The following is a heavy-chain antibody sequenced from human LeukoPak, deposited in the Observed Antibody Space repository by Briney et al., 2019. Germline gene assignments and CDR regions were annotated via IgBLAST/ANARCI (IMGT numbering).Heavy chain of an antibody. CDR3: ARGGYSYSTLTLHYYYYYYMDV. D-gene: IGHD5-18*01. Sequence: PSETLSLTCTVSGGSISSYYWSWIRQPPGKGLEWIGYIYYSGSTNYNPSLKSRVTISVDTSKNQFSLKLSSVTAADTAVYYCARGGYSYSTLTLHYYYYYYMDVWGKGTTVTVSS. J-gene: IGHJ6*03. V-gene: IGHV4-59*01. CDR2: IYYSGST. CDR1: GGSISSYY.